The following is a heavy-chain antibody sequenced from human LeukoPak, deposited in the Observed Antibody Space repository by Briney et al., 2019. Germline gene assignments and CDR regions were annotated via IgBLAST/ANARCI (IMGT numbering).Heavy chain of an antibody. D-gene: IGHD3-22*01. CDR3: AKDSSYFYDNSGYLEIDY. V-gene: IGHV3-43D*04. Sequence: PGGSLRLSCAASGFTFDDYAMHWVRQGPGKGLEWVSLINWDGSSTYYADSVKGRFTISRDNSKNSLYLQMNSLSAEDTAFYYCAKDSSYFYDNSGYLEIDYCGQGTLVTVSS. J-gene: IGHJ4*02. CDR1: GFTFDDYA. CDR2: INWDGSST.